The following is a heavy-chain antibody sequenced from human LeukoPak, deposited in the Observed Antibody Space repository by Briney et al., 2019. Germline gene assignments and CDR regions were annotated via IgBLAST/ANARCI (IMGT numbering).Heavy chain of an antibody. CDR2: ISPNSGGT. V-gene: IGHV1-2*02. J-gene: IGHJ2*01. D-gene: IGHD7-27*01. CDR3: AIQPWGSGNNWYFDL. CDR1: GYTFTGYY. Sequence: ASVKVSCKASGYTFTGYYLHWVRQAPGQGLEWMGWISPNSGGTDYAQKFQGRVTMTKDTSISTAYVELSSLTSDDTAVYYCAIQPWGSGNNWYFDLWGRGTLVTVS.